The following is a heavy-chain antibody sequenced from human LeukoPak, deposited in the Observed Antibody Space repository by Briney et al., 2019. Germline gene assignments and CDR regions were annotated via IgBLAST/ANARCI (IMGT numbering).Heavy chain of an antibody. CDR1: GGTFTSYA. D-gene: IGHD2-15*01. J-gene: IGHJ5*02. V-gene: IGHV1-69*01. Sequence: SVKVSCKASGGTFTSYAISWVRQAPGQGLEWMGGIIPIFGTANYAQKFQGRVTITADESTSTAYMELSSLRSEDTAVYYCARDLDCSGGSCFKNWFDPWGQGTLVTVSS. CDR2: IIPIFGTA. CDR3: ARDLDCSGGSCFKNWFDP.